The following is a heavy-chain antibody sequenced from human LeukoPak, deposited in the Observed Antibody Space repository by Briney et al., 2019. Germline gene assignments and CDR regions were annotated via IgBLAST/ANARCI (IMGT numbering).Heavy chain of an antibody. V-gene: IGHV3-23*01. D-gene: IGHD5-18*01. CDR3: ARGRGYSYGYVDWFDP. CDR2: ISGSGGDT. Sequence: GGSLRLSCAASGFTFNNYAMNWVRQAPGKGLERVSAISGSGGDTVYSDSVKGRFTISRENAKNSLYLQMNSLRAGDTAVYYCARGRGYSYGYVDWFDPWGQGTLVTVSS. CDR1: GFTFNNYA. J-gene: IGHJ5*02.